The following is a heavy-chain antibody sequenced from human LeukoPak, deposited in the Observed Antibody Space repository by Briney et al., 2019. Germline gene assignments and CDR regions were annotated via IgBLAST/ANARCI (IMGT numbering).Heavy chain of an antibody. CDR1: GDSVSSNSAA. Sequence: SQTLSLTCAISGDSVSSNSAAWNWIRQSPSRGLEWLGRTYYRSKWYNDYAVSVKSRITINPDTSKNQFSLQLNSVTPEDTAVYYCARDLGIDSGWYRSYYYYYMDVWGKGTTVTVSS. CDR2: TYYRSKWYN. CDR3: ARDLGIDSGWYRSYYYYYMDV. V-gene: IGHV6-1*01. J-gene: IGHJ6*03. D-gene: IGHD6-19*01.